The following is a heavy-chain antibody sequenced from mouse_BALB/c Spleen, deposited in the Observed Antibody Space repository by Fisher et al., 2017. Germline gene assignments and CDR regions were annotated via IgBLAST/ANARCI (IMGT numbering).Heavy chain of an antibody. Sequence: KFKGKATLTADKSSSTAYMELRSLTSEDSAVYYCTRLVGSSYNYAMDYWGQGTSVTVSS. CDR3: TRLVGSSYNYAMDY. V-gene: IGHV1-15*01. D-gene: IGHD1-1*01. J-gene: IGHJ4*01.